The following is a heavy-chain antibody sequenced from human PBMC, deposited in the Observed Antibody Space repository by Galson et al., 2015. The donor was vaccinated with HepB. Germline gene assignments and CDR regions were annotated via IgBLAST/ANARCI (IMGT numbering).Heavy chain of an antibody. J-gene: IGHJ4*02. CDR3: VGYGDYGDYFPFDY. Sequence: SVKVSCKASGGTFSSYAISWVRQAPGQGLEWMGGIIPILGIANYAQKFQGRVTITADKSTSTAYMELSSLRSEDTAVYYCVGYGDYGDYFPFDYWGQGTLVTVSS. V-gene: IGHV1-69*10. CDR2: IIPILGIA. CDR1: GGTFSSYA. D-gene: IGHD4-17*01.